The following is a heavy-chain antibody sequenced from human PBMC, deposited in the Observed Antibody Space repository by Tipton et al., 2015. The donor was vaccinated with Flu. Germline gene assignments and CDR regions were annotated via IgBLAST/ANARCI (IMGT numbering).Heavy chain of an antibody. V-gene: IGHV3-48*03. CDR1: GFTFRSYE. Sequence: SLRLSCAASGFTFRSYEMNWVRQAPGRGLQWVSYISGSGSSTYYADPVKGRFTISRDNAQNLLYLQMNSQRVEDTAVYYCARESTVEKIDYWGQGTLVTVSS. CDR3: ARESTVEKIDY. D-gene: IGHD4-23*01. J-gene: IGHJ4*02. CDR2: ISGSGSST.